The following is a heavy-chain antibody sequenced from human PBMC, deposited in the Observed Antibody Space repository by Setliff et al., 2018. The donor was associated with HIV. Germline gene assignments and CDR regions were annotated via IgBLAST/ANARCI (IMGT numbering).Heavy chain of an antibody. CDR3: TTLSGFDDSSGFYFDYYFDY. D-gene: IGHD3-22*01. V-gene: IGHV3-15*01. CDR1: GFTFSNAW. Sequence: GESLKISCAASGFTFSNAWMNWVRQAPGKGLEWVGHIKSKTDGGTTVYAAPVKGRFSISRDDSKNTLYLQMNSLQIEDTAVYYCTTLSGFDDSSGFYFDYYFDYWVPGTLVTVSS. CDR2: IKSKTDGGTT. J-gene: IGHJ4*02.